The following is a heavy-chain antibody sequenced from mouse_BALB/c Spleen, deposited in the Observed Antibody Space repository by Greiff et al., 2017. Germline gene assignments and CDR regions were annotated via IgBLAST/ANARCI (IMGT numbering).Heavy chain of an antibody. J-gene: IGHJ2*01. CDR2: ISSGGST. CDR1: GFTFSSYA. D-gene: IGHD2-10*01. Sequence: EVKLVEPGGGLVKPGGSLKLSCAASGFTFSSYAMSWVRQTPEKRLEWVASISSGGSTYYPDSVKGRFTISRDNARNILYLQMSSLRSEDTAMYYCARGAYYGNYGHYFDYWGQGTTLTVSS. V-gene: IGHV5-6-5*01. CDR3: ARGAYYGNYGHYFDY.